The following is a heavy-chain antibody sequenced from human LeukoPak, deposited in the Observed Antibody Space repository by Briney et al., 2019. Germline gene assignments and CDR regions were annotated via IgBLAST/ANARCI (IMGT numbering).Heavy chain of an antibody. CDR1: GYTFTGYY. CDR3: ARADEVVVRGVYFDY. J-gene: IGHJ4*02. V-gene: IGHV1-2*06. D-gene: IGHD2-15*01. Sequence: ASVKVSCKASGYTFTGYYMHWVRQAPGQGLEWMGRINPNSGGTNYAQKFQGRVTMTRDTSISTAYMELSRLRSDDTAVYYCARADEVVVRGVYFDYWGQGTLVTVSS. CDR2: INPNSGGT.